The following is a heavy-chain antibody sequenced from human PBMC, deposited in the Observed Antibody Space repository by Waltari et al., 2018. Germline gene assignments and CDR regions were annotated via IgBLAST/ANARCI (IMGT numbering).Heavy chain of an antibody. Sequence: QLQLQESGPGLVKPSEPLSLTCTVSGGSISRSSYYWGWIRQPPGKGLEWIGSIYYSGSTYYNPALKSRVTISVDTSKNQFSLKLSSVTAADTAVYYCARVNSSSGYYFDYWGQGTLVTVSS. J-gene: IGHJ4*02. V-gene: IGHV4-39*01. CDR3: ARVNSSSGYYFDY. D-gene: IGHD6-6*01. CDR1: GGSISRSSYY. CDR2: IYYSGST.